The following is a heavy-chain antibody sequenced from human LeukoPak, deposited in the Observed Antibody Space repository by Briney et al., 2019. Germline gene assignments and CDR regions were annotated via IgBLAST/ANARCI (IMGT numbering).Heavy chain of an antibody. CDR3: AKGDFWSGYYPMHFDY. CDR2: ISGSGGST. V-gene: IGHV3-23*01. J-gene: IGHJ4*02. D-gene: IGHD3-3*01. CDR1: GFTFSSYA. Sequence: QPGGFLRLSCAASGFTFSSYAMSWVRQAPGKGLEWVSAISGSGGSTYYADSVKGRFTISRDNSKNTLYLQMNSLRAEDTAVYYCAKGDFWSGYYPMHFDYWGQGTLVTVSS.